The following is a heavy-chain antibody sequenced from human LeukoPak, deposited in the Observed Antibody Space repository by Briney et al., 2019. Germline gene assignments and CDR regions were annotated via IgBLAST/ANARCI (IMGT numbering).Heavy chain of an antibody. CDR1: GFTFDDYA. Sequence: GGSLRLSCAASGFTFDDYAMHWVRQAPGKGLEWVSGISWNSGSIGYADSVKGRFTISRDNAKNSLYLQMNSLRAEDTALYYCAKDTGGSYYLVDAFDIWGQGTMVTVS. D-gene: IGHD1-26*01. CDR2: ISWNSGSI. V-gene: IGHV3-9*01. J-gene: IGHJ3*02. CDR3: AKDTGGSYYLVDAFDI.